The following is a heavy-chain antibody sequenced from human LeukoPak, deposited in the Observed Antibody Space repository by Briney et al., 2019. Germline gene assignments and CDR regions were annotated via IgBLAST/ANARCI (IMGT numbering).Heavy chain of an antibody. Sequence: PSETLSLTCSVSDGSTTGYYWGWIRQPPGKGLEWIGSIYHSGSTSWIGTTYHSGSTSYNPSLKSRVTISIDTSKIQFSLRLNSVTAADTAVYYCAIRYSSSWYSDAFDIWGQGTMVTVSS. D-gene: IGHD6-13*01. CDR2: IYHSGSTSWIGTTYHSGST. V-gene: IGHV4-38-2*02. CDR1: DGSTTGYY. J-gene: IGHJ3*02. CDR3: AIRYSSSWYSDAFDI.